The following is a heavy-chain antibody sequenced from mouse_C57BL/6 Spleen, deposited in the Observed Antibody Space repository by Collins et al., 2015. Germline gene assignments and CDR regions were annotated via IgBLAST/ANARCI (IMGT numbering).Heavy chain of an antibody. Sequence: QVQLQQSGAELVRPGASVTLSCKASGYTFTDYEIHWVKQTPVHGLEWIGAIDPETGGTAYNQKFKGKAILTADKSSSTAYMELRSLTSEDSAVYHCTRSEVFYYGRSPYYFDYGGLGTTLTVSS. D-gene: IGHD1-1*01. CDR1: GYTFTDYE. J-gene: IGHJ2*01. CDR2: IDPETGGT. CDR3: TRSEVFYYGRSPYYFDY. V-gene: IGHV1-15*01.